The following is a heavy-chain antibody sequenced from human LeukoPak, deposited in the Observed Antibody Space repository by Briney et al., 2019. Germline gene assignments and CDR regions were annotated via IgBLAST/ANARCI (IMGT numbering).Heavy chain of an antibody. CDR1: GGSISSSSYY. J-gene: IGHJ3*02. CDR2: IYYSGST. V-gene: IGHV4-61*01. D-gene: IGHD6-13*01. CDR3: ARDHSSSWFGAFDI. Sequence: ASETLSLTCTVSGGSISSSSYYWGWIRQPPGKGLEWIGYIYYSGSTNYHPSLKSRVTISVDTSKNPFSLKLSSVTAADTAVYYCARDHSSSWFGAFDIWGQGTMVTVSS.